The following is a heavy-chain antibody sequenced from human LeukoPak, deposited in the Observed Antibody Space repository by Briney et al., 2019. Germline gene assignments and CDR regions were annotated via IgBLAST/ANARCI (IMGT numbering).Heavy chain of an antibody. Sequence: GGSLRLSCAASGFTFSSYAMSWVRQAPGKGLEWVSVISNSAGSTFYADSVKGRFTISRDNSKNTLYLQMNSLRAEDTAVYYCASILRSSSGYYFDYWGQGTPVTVSS. CDR1: GFTFSSYA. CDR3: ASILRSSSGYYFDY. J-gene: IGHJ4*02. CDR2: ISNSAGST. D-gene: IGHD3-10*01. V-gene: IGHV3-23*01.